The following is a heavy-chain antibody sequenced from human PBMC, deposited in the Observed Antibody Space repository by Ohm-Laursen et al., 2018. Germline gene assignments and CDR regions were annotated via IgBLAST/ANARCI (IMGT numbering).Heavy chain of an antibody. D-gene: IGHD1-26*01. CDR1: GYSISSGYY. CDR3: ARDRMGATIGYFDL. J-gene: IGHJ2*01. CDR2: IYHSGST. V-gene: IGHV4-38-2*02. Sequence: SDTLSLPCAVSGYSISSGYYWGWIRQPPGKGLEWIGSIYHSGSTYYNPSLKSRVIISVETSKNQFSLKLTSVTAADTAVYYCARDRMGATIGYFDLWGRGTLVTVSS.